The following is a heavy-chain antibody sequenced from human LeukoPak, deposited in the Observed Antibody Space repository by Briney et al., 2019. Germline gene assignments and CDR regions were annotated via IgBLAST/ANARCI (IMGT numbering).Heavy chain of an antibody. CDR3: ARDVRGIVGMDYFDY. J-gene: IGHJ4*02. CDR2: ISAYNGNT. CDR1: GYIFISYG. D-gene: IGHD3-22*01. V-gene: IGHV1-18*01. Sequence: ASVTVSCKASGYIFISYGISWVRQAPGQGLEWMGWISAYNGNTKYAQKLQGRVTMTTDTSTSTAYMELRSLRSDDTAVYYCARDVRGIVGMDYFDYWGQGTLVTVSS.